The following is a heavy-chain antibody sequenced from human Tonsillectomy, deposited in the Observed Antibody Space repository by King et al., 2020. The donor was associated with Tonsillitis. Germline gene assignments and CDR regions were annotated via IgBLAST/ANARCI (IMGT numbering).Heavy chain of an antibody. Sequence: VQLVESGGGLVQPGGSLRLSCAGSGFSFSSYGMSWVRQAPGKGLEWVSVIYGGDSRTYHVDSVKGRFSISRDNSKNTVYLQMNGLRAEDTAIYYCAKVITSSWNNWYDSWGQGTLVIVSS. CDR3: AKVITSSWNNWYDS. J-gene: IGHJ5*01. CDR2: IYGGDSRT. CDR1: GFSFSSYG. V-gene: IGHV3-23*03. D-gene: IGHD6-13*01.